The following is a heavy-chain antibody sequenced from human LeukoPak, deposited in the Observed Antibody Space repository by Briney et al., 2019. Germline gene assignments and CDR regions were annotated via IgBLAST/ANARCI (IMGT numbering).Heavy chain of an antibody. V-gene: IGHV3-7*03. CDR3: GRDLNWGAFDI. J-gene: IGHJ3*02. Sequence: QSGGSLRLSCAASGFTLSSSWMSWVRQAPGKGLQWVANIKEDESEKDYVDSVRGRFTISRDNSRSMVWLQMNSLTAEDTAMYYCGRDLNWGAFDIRGLGTLVTVSS. CDR2: IKEDESEK. CDR1: GFTLSSSW. D-gene: IGHD7-27*01.